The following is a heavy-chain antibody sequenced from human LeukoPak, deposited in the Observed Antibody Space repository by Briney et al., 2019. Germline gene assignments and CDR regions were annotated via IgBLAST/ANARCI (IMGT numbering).Heavy chain of an antibody. Sequence: GGSLRLSCAGSGFTFCSYGMHWVRQAPGKGLEWVAVISYDGNNEYYADSVKGRFTISRDNSKNTPYLQMNSLRAEDTAVYYCAKGTGMDVWGKGPTVTVSS. CDR3: AKGTGMDV. CDR2: ISYDGNNE. CDR1: GFTFCSYG. V-gene: IGHV3-30*18. J-gene: IGHJ6*04.